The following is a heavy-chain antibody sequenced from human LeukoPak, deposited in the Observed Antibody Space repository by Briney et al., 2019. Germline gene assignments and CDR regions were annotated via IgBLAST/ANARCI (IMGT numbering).Heavy chain of an antibody. J-gene: IGHJ5*02. V-gene: IGHV3-23*01. Sequence: PGGSLRLSCAASGFTFSNYAMTWVRQAPGKGLEWVSGISGSGGSTYYADSVKGRFTISRDNSKNTLYLQMNSLRAEDTAVYYCASSQTVTIRFRWFDPWGQGTLVSVSS. CDR2: ISGSGGST. D-gene: IGHD4-17*01. CDR3: ASSQTVTIRFRWFDP. CDR1: GFTFSNYA.